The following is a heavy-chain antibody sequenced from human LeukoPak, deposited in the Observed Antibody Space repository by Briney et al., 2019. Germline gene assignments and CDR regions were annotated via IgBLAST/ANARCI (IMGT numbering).Heavy chain of an antibody. CDR2: ISTGSTYI. V-gene: IGHV3-21*01. D-gene: IGHD3-22*01. J-gene: IGHJ4*02. Sequence: PGGSLRLSCAASGFTFSSYSMNWVRQAPGKGLEWVSSISTGSTYIYSADSVKGRFTISRDKSKNTLFLQMDSLRAEDTAVYYCARDRYSNYYDSSGLDYWGQGTLVTVSA. CDR1: GFTFSSYS. CDR3: ARDRYSNYYDSSGLDY.